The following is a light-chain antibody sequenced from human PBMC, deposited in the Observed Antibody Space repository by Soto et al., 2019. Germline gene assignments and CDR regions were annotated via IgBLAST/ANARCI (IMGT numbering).Light chain of an antibody. CDR1: QGISSY. J-gene: IGKJ1*01. CDR3: QQYYRYPWT. Sequence: AIRMTQSPSSLSASTGDRVTITCRASQGISSYLAWYQQKPGKAPKLLIYAASTLQSGVPSRFSGSGSGTDFTLTISCLQSEDFANYYCQQYYRYPWTFGQGTKVEIK. CDR2: AAS. V-gene: IGKV1-8*01.